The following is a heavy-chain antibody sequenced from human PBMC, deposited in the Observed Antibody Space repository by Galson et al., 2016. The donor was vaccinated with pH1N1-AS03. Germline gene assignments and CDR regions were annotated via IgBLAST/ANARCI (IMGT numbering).Heavy chain of an antibody. CDR2: IYYTGTT. V-gene: IGHV4-59*12. D-gene: IGHD2-2*01. J-gene: IGHJ5*02. CDR1: GGSITFYY. CDR3: ASVSLAYCSSTSCFRFDP. Sequence: SETLSLTCTVSGGSITFYYWAWIRQPPRKGLEWIGNIYYTGTTNYNPSLKSRVTMSVDKSRNQFSLKLNSVTAADTAVYYGASVSLAYCSSTSCFRFDPWGQGTLSPSPQ.